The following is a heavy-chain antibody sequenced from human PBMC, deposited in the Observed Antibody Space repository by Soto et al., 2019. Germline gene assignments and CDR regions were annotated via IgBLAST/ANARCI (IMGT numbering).Heavy chain of an antibody. J-gene: IGHJ4*02. Sequence: QVPLVQSGAEVKKPGASVNVSCKASGYIFTRYAIHWVRQAPGQRFEWMGWINTANGNTKYSQNFQGRVMITRDTSAATLYLELSSLTSEDTAVYYCARDEDVWGQGTLVTVSS. CDR1: GYIFTRYA. CDR2: INTANGNT. CDR3: ARDEDV. V-gene: IGHV1-3*04.